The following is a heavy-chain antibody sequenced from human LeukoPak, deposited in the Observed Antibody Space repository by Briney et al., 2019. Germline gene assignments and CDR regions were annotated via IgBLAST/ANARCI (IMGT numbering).Heavy chain of an antibody. CDR2: INPNSGGT. V-gene: IGHV1-2*02. CDR1: GYTFTGYY. D-gene: IGHD5-18*01. CDR3: AREQLWRGNYYYYMDV. Sequence: ASVKVSCKASGYTFTGYYMHWVRQAPGQGLEWMGWINPNSGGTNYAQKFQGRVTMTRDTSISTAYMELSRLRSDDTAVYYCAREQLWRGNYYYYMDVWGKGTTVTVSS. J-gene: IGHJ6*03.